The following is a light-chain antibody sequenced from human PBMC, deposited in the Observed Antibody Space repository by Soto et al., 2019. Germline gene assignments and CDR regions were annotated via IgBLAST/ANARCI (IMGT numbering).Light chain of an antibody. V-gene: IGKV3-20*01. Sequence: EIVLTQSPGTLSLSPGERATLSCRASQSITSTFFACYQQKPGQPPRLLIYGASRRAAGIPDRFSGSGSERDFTLTISRLEPEDFAVYFCQQYGRSPLLYTFGQGTKLEIK. CDR3: QQYGRSPLLYT. J-gene: IGKJ2*01. CDR2: GAS. CDR1: QSITSTF.